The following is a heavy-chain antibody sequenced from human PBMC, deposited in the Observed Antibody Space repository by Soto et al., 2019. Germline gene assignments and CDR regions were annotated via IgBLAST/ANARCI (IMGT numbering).Heavy chain of an antibody. J-gene: IGHJ5*02. D-gene: IGHD1-20*01. V-gene: IGHV5-51*01. CDR2: IYPGDSDT. CDR1: GYTFTSYW. Sequence: ASVKVSCKASGYTFTSYWIGWVRQMPGKGLEWMGIIYPGDSDTRYSPSFQGQVTISADKSISTAYLQWSSLKASDTAMYYCARSITSVNWFDPWGQGTLVTVSS. CDR3: ARSITSVNWFDP.